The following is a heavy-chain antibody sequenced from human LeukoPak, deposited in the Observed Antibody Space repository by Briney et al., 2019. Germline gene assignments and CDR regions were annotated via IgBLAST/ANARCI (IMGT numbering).Heavy chain of an antibody. J-gene: IGHJ3*02. CDR2: IRYDGSNK. Sequence: GGSLRLSCAASGFTFSNYGMHWVRRAPGKGLEWVTFIRYDGSNKYYADSVKGRFTISRDNSKNTLYLQMNSLRAEDTAVYYCASLEGAFDIWGQGTMVTVSS. V-gene: IGHV3-30*02. CDR1: GFTFSNYG. CDR3: ASLEGAFDI. D-gene: IGHD1-1*01.